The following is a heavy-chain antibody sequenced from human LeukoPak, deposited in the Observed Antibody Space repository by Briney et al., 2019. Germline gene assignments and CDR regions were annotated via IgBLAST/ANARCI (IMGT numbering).Heavy chain of an antibody. CDR1: GLTFSSYS. V-gene: IGHV3-48*01. CDR3: AREHGNYLRH. J-gene: IGHJ4*02. CDR2: ISTSGSTL. D-gene: IGHD1-7*01. Sequence: GGSLRLSCAASGLTFSSYSMNWVRQAPGKGLEWVSYISTSGSTLHYADSVKGRFTVSRDNANNSLYLQMNSLRAEDTAVYYCAREHGNYLRHWGQGTLVTVSS.